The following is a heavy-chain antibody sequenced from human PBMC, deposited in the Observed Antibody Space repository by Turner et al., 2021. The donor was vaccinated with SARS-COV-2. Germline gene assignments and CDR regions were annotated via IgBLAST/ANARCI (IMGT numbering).Heavy chain of an antibody. CDR3: TRQFDYTVTTYGF. D-gene: IGHD4-17*01. CDR1: GCSFSNYK. Sequence: EVQLVESGGGLVKPGGSLRLSCAGSGCSFSNYKMNWVSQAPGKGLEWVSSISGSGSSIYYADSVKGRFTISRDNAHNSLNLQMNSLRADDTAIYYCTRQFDYTVTTYGFWGQGILVTVSS. J-gene: IGHJ4*02. CDR2: ISGSGSSI. V-gene: IGHV3-21*01.